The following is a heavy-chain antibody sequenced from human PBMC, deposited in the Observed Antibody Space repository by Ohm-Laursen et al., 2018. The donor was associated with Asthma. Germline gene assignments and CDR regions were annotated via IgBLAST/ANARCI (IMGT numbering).Heavy chain of an antibody. CDR2: GGSYYDGGLK. J-gene: IGHJ6*02. CDR1: GFTFRSYA. V-gene: IGHV3-30-3*01. D-gene: IGHD2-21*02. Sequence: SLRLSCTASGFTFRSYAMHWVRQAPGKGLEWVAVGGSYYDGGLKYYADSVNGRFTISRDNSKNTLYLQMNTLRAEDTAVYYCARARRWEVTGYYYGMDVWGQGTTVTVSS. CDR3: ARARRWEVTGYYYGMDV.